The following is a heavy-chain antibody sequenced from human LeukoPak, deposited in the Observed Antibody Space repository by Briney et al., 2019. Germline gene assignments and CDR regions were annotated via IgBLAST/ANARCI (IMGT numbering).Heavy chain of an antibody. CDR1: GDSISSSSYY. D-gene: IGHD1-26*01. J-gene: IGHJ4*02. CDR3: ARGVGASEYYFDY. V-gene: IGHV4-39*01. CDR2: IYYSGST. Sequence: SETVSLTCAVSGDSISSSSYYWGWIRQPPGKGLEWIGSIYYSGSTYYNPSLKSRVTISVDTSKNQFSLRLTSVTAADTAVYYCARGVGASEYYFDYWGQGTLVTVSS.